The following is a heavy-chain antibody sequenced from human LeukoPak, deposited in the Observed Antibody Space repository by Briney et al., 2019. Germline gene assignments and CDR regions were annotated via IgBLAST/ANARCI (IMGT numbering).Heavy chain of an antibody. Sequence: GASVKVSCKASGGTFSSYAISWVRQAPGQGLEWMGRIIPILGIANYVQKFQGRVTITADKSTSTAYMELSSLRSEDMAVYYCARGDTAMVTGDYWGQGTLVTVSS. CDR3: ARGDTAMVTGDY. CDR1: GGTFSSYA. V-gene: IGHV1-69*04. CDR2: IIPILGIA. D-gene: IGHD5-18*01. J-gene: IGHJ4*02.